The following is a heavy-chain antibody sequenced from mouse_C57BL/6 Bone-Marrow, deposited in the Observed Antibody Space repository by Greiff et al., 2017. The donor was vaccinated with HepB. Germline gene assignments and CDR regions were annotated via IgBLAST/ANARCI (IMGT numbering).Heavy chain of an antibody. CDR1: GYTFTSYG. D-gene: IGHD1-1*01. CDR2: IYPRSGNT. Sequence: QVHVKQSGAELARPGASVKLSCKASGYTFTSYGISWVKQRTGQGLEWIGEIYPRSGNTYYNEKFKGKATLTADKSSSTAYMELRSLTSEDSAVYFCARGATVVVDYWGQGTTLTVSS. V-gene: IGHV1-81*01. CDR3: ARGATVVVDY. J-gene: IGHJ2*01.